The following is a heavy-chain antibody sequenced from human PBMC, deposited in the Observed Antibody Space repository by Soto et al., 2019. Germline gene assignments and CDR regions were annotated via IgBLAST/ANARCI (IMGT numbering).Heavy chain of an antibody. D-gene: IGHD5-12*01. Sequence: QVQLVQSGAEVKKPGSSVKVSCKASGGTFSSYAISWVRQSPGQGLEWMGGIIPIFGTANYAQKVKGRVTISADESTSTDYMELSSLRSEDTAVYYCARAQSCCDLRGYYYYYGMDVWGQGTTVTVSS. CDR1: GGTFSSYA. CDR3: ARAQSCCDLRGYYYYYGMDV. CDR2: IIPIFGTA. V-gene: IGHV1-69*12. J-gene: IGHJ6*02.